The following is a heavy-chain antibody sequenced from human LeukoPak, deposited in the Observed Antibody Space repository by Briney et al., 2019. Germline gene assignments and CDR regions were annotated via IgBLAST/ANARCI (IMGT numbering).Heavy chain of an antibody. D-gene: IGHD3-16*02. CDR3: ARGDYVWGSYRQIRPFDY. Sequence: ASVKVSCKASGYTFTSYGIGWVRQAPGQGLEWMGWISAYNGNTNYAQKLQGRVTMTTDTSTSTAYMELRSLRSDDTAVYYCARGDYVWGSYRQIRPFDYWGQGTLVTVSS. V-gene: IGHV1-18*01. J-gene: IGHJ4*02. CDR2: ISAYNGNT. CDR1: GYTFTSYG.